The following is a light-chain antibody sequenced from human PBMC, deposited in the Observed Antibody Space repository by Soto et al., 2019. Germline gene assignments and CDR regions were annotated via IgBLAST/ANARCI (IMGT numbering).Light chain of an antibody. CDR1: SSNIGAGYD. CDR2: GNS. Sequence: QSVLTQPPSVSGAPGQRVTISCTGSSSNIGAGYDVHWYQQLPGTAPKLLIYGNSTRPSGVPDRFSGSKSGTSASLAITGLQAEDEADYYCQSYDSSLSGGFGTGTKVTVL. CDR3: QSYDSSLSGG. J-gene: IGLJ1*01. V-gene: IGLV1-40*01.